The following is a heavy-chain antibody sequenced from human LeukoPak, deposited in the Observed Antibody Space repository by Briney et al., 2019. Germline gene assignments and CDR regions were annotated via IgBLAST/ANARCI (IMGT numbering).Heavy chain of an antibody. V-gene: IGHV4-34*01. D-gene: IGHD3-10*01. CDR1: GGSFSGYY. J-gene: IGHJ6*03. CDR3: ASRARRVSMVRGYYMDV. CDR2: INHSGST. Sequence: SETLSLTCAVYGGSFSGYYWSWIRQPPGKGLEWIGEINHSGSTNYNPSLKSRVTISVDTSKNQFSLKLSSVTAADTAVYYCASRARRVSMVRGYYMDVWGKGTTVTISS.